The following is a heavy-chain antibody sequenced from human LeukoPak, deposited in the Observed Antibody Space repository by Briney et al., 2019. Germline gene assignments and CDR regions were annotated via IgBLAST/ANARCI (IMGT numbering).Heavy chain of an antibody. CDR1: GFTFSSYS. CDR3: ARDGVVDFWISYGTYNYYYYVDV. CDR2: ISRSGSDI. D-gene: IGHD3-3*01. V-gene: IGHV3-21*05. J-gene: IGHJ6*03. Sequence: GGSLRLSCAASGFTFSSYSMTWVRQAPGKGLEWVSYISRSGSDIYYADSVKGRFTISRDNAKNSLYLQMNNLRVEDTAVYYFARDGVVDFWISYGTYNYYYYVDVWGKGTTVTVSS.